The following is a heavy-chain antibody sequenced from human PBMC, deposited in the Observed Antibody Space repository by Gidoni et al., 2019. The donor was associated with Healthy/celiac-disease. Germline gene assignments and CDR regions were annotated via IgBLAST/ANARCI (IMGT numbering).Heavy chain of an antibody. D-gene: IGHD2-2*01. CDR2: ISYDGSNK. CDR3: ARDPSRYCSSTSCYENFDY. Sequence: QVQLVESGGGVVQPGRSLRLSWAASGFTFSRYAMHWVRQAPGKGLEWVAVISYDGSNKYYADSVKGRFTISRDNSKNTLYLQMNSLRAEDTAVYYCARDPSRYCSSTSCYENFDYWGQGTLVTVSS. J-gene: IGHJ4*02. V-gene: IGHV3-30*01. CDR1: GFTFSRYA.